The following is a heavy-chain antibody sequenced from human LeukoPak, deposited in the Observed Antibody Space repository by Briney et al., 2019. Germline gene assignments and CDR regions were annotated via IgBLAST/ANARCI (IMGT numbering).Heavy chain of an antibody. J-gene: IGHJ4*02. Sequence: KPGGSLRPSCAASGFTFSSYAMSWVRQAPGKGLEWVSSISSSSGYIYYGDSVKGRFTISRDNAKNSLYLQMNSLRAEDTAVYYCARDSASGGSSDYWGQGTLVTVSS. CDR3: ARDSASGGSSDY. CDR1: GFTFSSYA. D-gene: IGHD2-15*01. CDR2: ISSSSGYI. V-gene: IGHV3-21*01.